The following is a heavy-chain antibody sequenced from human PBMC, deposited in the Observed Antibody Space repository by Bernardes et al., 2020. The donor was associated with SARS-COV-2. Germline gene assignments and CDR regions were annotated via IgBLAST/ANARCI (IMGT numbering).Heavy chain of an antibody. D-gene: IGHD4-17*01. V-gene: IGHV3-30*18. CDR1: GFTFSSYG. CDR2: ISYDGSNK. Sequence: GGSLRLSCAASGFTFSSYGMHWFRQAPGKGLEWVAVISYDGSNKYYADSVKGRFTISRDNSKNTLYLQMNSLRAEDTAVYYCAKVPFGDYVTDYWGQGTLVTVSS. J-gene: IGHJ4*02. CDR3: AKVPFGDYVTDY.